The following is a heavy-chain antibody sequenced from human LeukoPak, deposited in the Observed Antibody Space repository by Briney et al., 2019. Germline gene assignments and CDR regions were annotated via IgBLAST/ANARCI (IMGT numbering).Heavy chain of an antibody. Sequence: GGSLRLSCAASGFTFSSYGMHWVRQAPGKGLECVAFIRYDGSNKYYADSVKGRFTISRDNSKNTLYLQMNSLRAEDTAVYYCATEGLTMYDSSGYYLGLLDYWGQGTLVTVSS. CDR3: ATEGLTMYDSSGYYLGLLDY. D-gene: IGHD3-22*01. V-gene: IGHV3-30*02. CDR1: GFTFSSYG. J-gene: IGHJ4*02. CDR2: IRYDGSNK.